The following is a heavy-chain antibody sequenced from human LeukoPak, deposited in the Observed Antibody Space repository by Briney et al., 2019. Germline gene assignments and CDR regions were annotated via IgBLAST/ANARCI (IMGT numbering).Heavy chain of an antibody. V-gene: IGHV3-66*01. CDR2: IYSGGDT. CDR3: ARDPDA. CDR1: GFTVSNIY. Sequence: GGSLRLSCAASGFTVSNIYVSWVRQAPGKGLEWVSVIYSGGDTYYADSVKGRFTLSRDNSKNTLYLQMNSLRAEDTAVYYCARDPDAWGQGTLVTVSS. J-gene: IGHJ5*02.